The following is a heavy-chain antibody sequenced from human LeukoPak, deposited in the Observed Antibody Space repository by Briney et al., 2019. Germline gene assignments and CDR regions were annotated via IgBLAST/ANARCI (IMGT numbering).Heavy chain of an antibody. Sequence: SETLSLTCTVSGGSISSYYWSWIRQPPGKGLEWIGYIYYSGSTNYNPSLKSRVTISVDTSKNQFSLKLSSVTAADTAVYYCARHEYYYGSGAGLFDYWGQGTLVTVSS. CDR2: IYYSGST. CDR3: ARHEYYYGSGAGLFDY. CDR1: GGSISSYY. V-gene: IGHV4-59*08. J-gene: IGHJ4*02. D-gene: IGHD3-10*01.